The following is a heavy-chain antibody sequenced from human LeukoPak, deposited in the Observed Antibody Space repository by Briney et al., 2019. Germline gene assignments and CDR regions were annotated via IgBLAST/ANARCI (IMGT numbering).Heavy chain of an antibody. CDR3: ARDPYYYDSSGYYSDWFDP. J-gene: IGHJ5*02. D-gene: IGHD3-22*01. CDR1: GYAFTVYY. CDR2: INPNSGGT. Sequence: ASVKASCKASGYAFTVYYMDSVRQAPGQGLEWMGWINPNSGGTNYAQKFQGRVTMTRDTSISTAYMELSRLRSDDTAVYYCARDPYYYDSSGYYSDWFDPWGQGTLVTVSS. V-gene: IGHV1-2*02.